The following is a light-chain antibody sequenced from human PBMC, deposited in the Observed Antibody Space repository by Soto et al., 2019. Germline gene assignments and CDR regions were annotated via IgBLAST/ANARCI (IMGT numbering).Light chain of an antibody. CDR1: QSVSSN. CDR3: QQYNNWPPLT. CDR2: GAS. J-gene: IGKJ4*01. Sequence: EIVMTQSPATLSVSPGERATLSCRASQSVSSNLAWYQQKPGQAPRLLIYGASTRATGIPDRFSGSGSGIEFTLTISSMQSEDFAVYYCQQYNNWPPLTFGGGTKVEIK. V-gene: IGKV3-15*01.